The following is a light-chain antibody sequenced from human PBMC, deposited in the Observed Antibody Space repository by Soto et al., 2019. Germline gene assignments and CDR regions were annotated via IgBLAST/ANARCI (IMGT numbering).Light chain of an antibody. CDR3: QQRYSTPLT. Sequence: DIQMTQSPSSLSAFVGDRVTITCRASQGIRTVLGWYQQKPGKAPKLLIYAASTLQRGVPSRFSGSGSGTDFTLTISSLQPEDCAIYYCQQRYSTPLTVGGGPKVEIE. J-gene: IGKJ4*01. CDR2: AAS. V-gene: IGKV1-39*01. CDR1: QGIRTV.